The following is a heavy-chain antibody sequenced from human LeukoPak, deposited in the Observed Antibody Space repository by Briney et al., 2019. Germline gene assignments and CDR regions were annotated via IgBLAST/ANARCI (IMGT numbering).Heavy chain of an antibody. CDR2: ISSTSNSI. Sequence: GGSLRLSCAASGFIFSSHSMNWVRQAPGRGLEWISYISSTSNSIRYADSVKGRFTISRDNAKKSLYLQMNSLRDEDTAVYYCARSYSSTLGGDYWGRGTLVTVSS. CDR1: GFIFSSHS. CDR3: ARSYSSTLGGDY. V-gene: IGHV3-48*02. J-gene: IGHJ4*02. D-gene: IGHD6-13*01.